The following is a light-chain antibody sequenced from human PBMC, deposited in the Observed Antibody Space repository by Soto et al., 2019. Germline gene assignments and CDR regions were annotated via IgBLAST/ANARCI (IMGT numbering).Light chain of an antibody. CDR2: DTS. Sequence: QAVVTQEPSLTVSPGGTVTLTCGSSTGAVTSNHHPYWFQQKAGQAPRTLIYDTSNKHSWTPARFSGSLLVDKAALTLSGAQPEDEAQYYCLLSYNAARVFGGGTKVTV. CDR1: TGAVTSNHH. V-gene: IGLV7-46*01. CDR3: LLSYNAARV. J-gene: IGLJ2*01.